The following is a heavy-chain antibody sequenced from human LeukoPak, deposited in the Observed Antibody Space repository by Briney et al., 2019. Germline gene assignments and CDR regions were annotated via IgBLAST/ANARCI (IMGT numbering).Heavy chain of an antibody. J-gene: IGHJ3*02. V-gene: IGHV1-2*06. CDR2: INPNSGGT. CDR3: ARWAAAGTRAFDI. CDR1: GYTFTGYY. Sequence: ASVKVPCKASGYTFTGYYMHWVRQAPGQGLEWMGRINPNSGGTNYAQKFQGRVTMTRDTSISTAYMELSRLRSDDTAVYYCARWAAAGTRAFDIWGQGTMVTVSS. D-gene: IGHD6-13*01.